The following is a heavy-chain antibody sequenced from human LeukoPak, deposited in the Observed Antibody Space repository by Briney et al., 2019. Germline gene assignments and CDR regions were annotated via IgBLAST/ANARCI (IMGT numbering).Heavy chain of an antibody. D-gene: IGHD1-26*01. CDR2: IHFSGRT. J-gene: IGHJ6*02. Sequence: PSETLPLTCTVSGGSISNYYWSWIRQPPGMGLEWMGYIHFSGRTNYNPSLKSRVTMSVDTSKKQLSLKLTSMTAADTAVYYCARELGATEVNYGMDVCGHGATFSASS. CDR3: ARELGATEVNYGMDV. V-gene: IGHV4-59*01. CDR1: GGSISNYY.